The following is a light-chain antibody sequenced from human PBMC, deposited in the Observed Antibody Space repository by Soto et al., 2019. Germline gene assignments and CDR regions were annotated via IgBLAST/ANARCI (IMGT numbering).Light chain of an antibody. CDR1: HSVSNT. Sequence: DIVLTQSPATLSLSPGERATLSCRASHSVSNTVAWYQQKRGQAPRLLIYDVFNRATGIPPRFSGSGFGTDFTLTISSLEPEDFAIYYCQQRSIWPSAFGQGTRLEI. CDR2: DVF. CDR3: QQRSIWPSA. J-gene: IGKJ2*01. V-gene: IGKV3-11*01.